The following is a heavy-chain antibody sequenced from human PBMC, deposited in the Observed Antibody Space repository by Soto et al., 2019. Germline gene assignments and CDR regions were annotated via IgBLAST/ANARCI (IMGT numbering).Heavy chain of an antibody. J-gene: IGHJ2*01. CDR2: IYYSGST. D-gene: IGHD2-15*01. Sequence: QVQLQESGPGLAKPSQTLSLTCTVSGGSISSGGYYWSWIRQHPGKGLEWIGYIYYSGSTYYNPSLKSRVTISVDTAKNQFSLKLSYVTAADTAVYYCASKVVVAAIPYWYFDLWGRGTLVTVSS. V-gene: IGHV4-31*03. CDR3: ASKVVVAAIPYWYFDL. CDR1: GGSISSGGYY.